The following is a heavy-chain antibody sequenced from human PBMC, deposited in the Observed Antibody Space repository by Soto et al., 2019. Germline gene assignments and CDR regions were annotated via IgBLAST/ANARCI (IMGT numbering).Heavy chain of an antibody. V-gene: IGHV1-2*04. CDR3: ARDARELTGYQPQSYWFFDL. J-gene: IGHJ2*01. CDR2: INPNSGGT. D-gene: IGHD7-27*01. Sequence: ASVKVSCKASGYTFTGYYMHWVRQAPGQGLEWMRWINPNSGGTNYAQKFQGWVTMTRDTSISTAYMELSRLRSDDTAVYYCARDARELTGYQPQSYWFFDLWGRGTLVTVSS. CDR1: GYTFTGYY.